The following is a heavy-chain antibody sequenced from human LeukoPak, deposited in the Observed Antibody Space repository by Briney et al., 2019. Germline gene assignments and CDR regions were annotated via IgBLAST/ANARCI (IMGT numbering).Heavy chain of an antibody. CDR3: ARSPHILTGENFDY. V-gene: IGHV3-21*04. J-gene: IGHJ4*02. CDR1: GFTFSRFS. Sequence: GGSLRLSCAASGFTFSRFSMNWVRQAPGKGLEWVSSISSSGTYIYYADSVKGRFTISRDSAKNSLYLQMNSLRAEDTAVYYCARSPHILTGENFDYWGQGTLLTVSS. D-gene: IGHD3-9*01. CDR2: ISSSGTYI.